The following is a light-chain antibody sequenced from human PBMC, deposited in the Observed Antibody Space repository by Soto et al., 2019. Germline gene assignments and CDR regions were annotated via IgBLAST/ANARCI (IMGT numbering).Light chain of an antibody. CDR3: QSYDRTLSGYV. J-gene: IGLJ1*01. CDR1: SSNIGAGYD. CDR2: ANN. V-gene: IGLV1-40*01. Sequence: QSVLTQPPSVSGAPGQRVTLSCTGSSSNIGAGYDVQWYQQLPGTAPKLLIYANNNRPSGGPDYVSGSKYGTSASLAITGLQAEDAADHYCQSYDRTLSGYVFGHGTKGTV.